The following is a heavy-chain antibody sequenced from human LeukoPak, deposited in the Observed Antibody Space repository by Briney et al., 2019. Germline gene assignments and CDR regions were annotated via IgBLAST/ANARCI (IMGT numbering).Heavy chain of an antibody. CDR2: IYYSGST. CDR3: ARGVQWLGGYYLDY. CDR1: GGSISSYY. D-gene: IGHD6-19*01. Sequence: SETLSLTCSVSGGSISSYYWRWIRQPPGKGLEWIGYIYYSGSTNYNPSLKSRVTISVDTSKNQFSLKLSSVTAADTAVYYCARGVQWLGGYYLDYWGQGTLVTVSS. V-gene: IGHV4-59*01. J-gene: IGHJ4*02.